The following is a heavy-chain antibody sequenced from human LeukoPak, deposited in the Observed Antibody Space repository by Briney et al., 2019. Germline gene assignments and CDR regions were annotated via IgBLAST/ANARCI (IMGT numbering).Heavy chain of an antibody. CDR2: INPNSGGT. CDR3: VRDWRGSYYQTYYYYGMDV. V-gene: IGHV1-2*02. D-gene: IGHD1-26*01. J-gene: IGHJ6*02. CDR1: GYTFTGYY. Sequence: GASVKVSCKASGYTFTGYYMHWVRQAPGQGLEWMGWINPNSGGTNYAQKFQGRVTMTRDTSISTAYMELSRLRSDDTAVYYCVRDWRGSYYQTYYYYGMDVWGQGTTVTVSS.